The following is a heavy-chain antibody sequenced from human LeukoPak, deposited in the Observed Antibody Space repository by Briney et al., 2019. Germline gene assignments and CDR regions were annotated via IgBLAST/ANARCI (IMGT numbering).Heavy chain of an antibody. Sequence: GGSLRLSCAASGFTFSSYAMHWVRQAPGKGLEYVSAISSTGTSTYYANSVKGRFTISRDNSKNTLYLQMGSLRGEDMAVYYCARVGKTSSAYWGQGTLVTVSS. CDR3: ARVGKTSSAY. V-gene: IGHV3-64*01. J-gene: IGHJ4*02. CDR1: GFTFSSYA. CDR2: ISSTGTST.